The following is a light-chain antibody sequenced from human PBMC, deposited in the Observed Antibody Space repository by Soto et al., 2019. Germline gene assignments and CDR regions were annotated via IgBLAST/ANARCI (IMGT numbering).Light chain of an antibody. CDR3: QQYNGWPIT. CDR2: GAS. CDR1: QSVSNY. V-gene: IGKV3-15*01. J-gene: IGKJ5*01. Sequence: IVLTQSPATLSLSPGERATVSCRASQSVSNYLAWYQQRPGQAPRLLIYGASTRATGFPARFSGSGSGTEFTLTISSLQSEDFAVYYCQQYNGWPITFGQGTRLEIK.